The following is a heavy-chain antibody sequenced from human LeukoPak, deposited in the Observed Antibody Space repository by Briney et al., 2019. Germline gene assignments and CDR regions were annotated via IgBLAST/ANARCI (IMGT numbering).Heavy chain of an antibody. V-gene: IGHV3-30*18. CDR3: AKGERSGLTGY. J-gene: IGHJ4*02. Sequence: GGSLRLSCAASGFTFSSYGMHWVRQAPGKGLEWVAVISYDGSNKYYADSVKGRFTISRDNSKNTLYLQMNSLRAEDTAVYYCAKGERSGLTGYWGQGTLVTVSS. D-gene: IGHD1-14*01. CDR2: ISYDGSNK. CDR1: GFTFSSYG.